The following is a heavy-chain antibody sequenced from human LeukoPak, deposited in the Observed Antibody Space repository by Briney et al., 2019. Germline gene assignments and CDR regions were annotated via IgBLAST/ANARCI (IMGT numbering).Heavy chain of an antibody. Sequence: SVKVSCKASGGTFSSYAISWVRQAPGQGLVWMGGIIPIFGTANYAQKFQGRVTITTDESTSTAYMELSSLRSEDTAVYYCARGPGTGTGHDYWGQGTLVTVSS. V-gene: IGHV1-69*05. CDR1: GGTFSSYA. D-gene: IGHD1-1*01. CDR3: ARGPGTGTGHDY. J-gene: IGHJ4*02. CDR2: IIPIFGTA.